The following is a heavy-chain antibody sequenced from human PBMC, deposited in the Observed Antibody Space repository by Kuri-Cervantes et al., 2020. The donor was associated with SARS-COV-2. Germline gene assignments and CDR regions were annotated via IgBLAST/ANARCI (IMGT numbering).Heavy chain of an antibody. V-gene: IGHV3-11*01. J-gene: IGHJ3*02. CDR1: GFTFSDYY. Sequence: GESLKISCAASGFTFSDYYMSWIRQAPGKGLERVSYISSSGSTIYYAGSVKGRFTISRDNAKNSLYLQMSSLRVEDTAVYYCARVCYESRGYDIAPLAFAFDIWGQGTMVTVSS. CDR3: ARVCYESRGYDIAPLAFAFDI. CDR2: ISSSGSTI. D-gene: IGHD5-12*01.